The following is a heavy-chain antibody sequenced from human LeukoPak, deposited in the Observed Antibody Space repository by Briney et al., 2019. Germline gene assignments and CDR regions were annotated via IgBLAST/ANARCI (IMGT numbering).Heavy chain of an antibody. Sequence: ASVKVSCKASGYTFTNYYIHWVRQAPGQGLEWVGIINPSGGSTFYTQKFQGRVTMTRDTSTSTVYMELSSLRSEDTAVYYCASESGGYSVPRIDFWGQGTLVTVSS. V-gene: IGHV1-46*03. CDR1: GYTFTNYY. D-gene: IGHD3-22*01. J-gene: IGHJ4*02. CDR2: INPSGGST. CDR3: ASESGGYSVPRIDF.